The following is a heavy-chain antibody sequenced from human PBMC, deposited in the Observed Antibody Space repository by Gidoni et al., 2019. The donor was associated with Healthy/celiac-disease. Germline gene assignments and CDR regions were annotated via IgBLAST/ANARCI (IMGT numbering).Heavy chain of an antibody. Sequence: EVQLVESGGGLVKPRGSLRLACAASGFTYSSYSMNWVRQAPGKGLELVSSISSSSSYIYYADSVKGRFTISRDNAKNSLYLQMNSLRAEDTAVYYCARDLDHYYYSSVAFDIWGQGTMVTVSS. CDR1: GFTYSSYS. CDR3: ARDLDHYYYSSVAFDI. CDR2: ISSSSSYI. D-gene: IGHD3-22*01. V-gene: IGHV3-21*01. J-gene: IGHJ3*02.